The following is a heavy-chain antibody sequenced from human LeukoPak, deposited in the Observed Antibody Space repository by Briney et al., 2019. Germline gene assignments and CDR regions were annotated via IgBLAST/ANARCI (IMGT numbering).Heavy chain of an antibody. V-gene: IGHV1-8*02. D-gene: IGHD2-2*01. J-gene: IGHJ4*02. Sequence: ASVKVSCKASGYTFTSYDINWVRQATGQGLEWMGGMNPNSGNTGYAQKFQGRVTITRNTSISTAYMEVSSLRSEDTAVYYCARAVSCSSTSCYYFDYWGQGTLVTVSS. CDR1: GYTFTSYD. CDR2: MNPNSGNT. CDR3: ARAVSCSSTSCYYFDY.